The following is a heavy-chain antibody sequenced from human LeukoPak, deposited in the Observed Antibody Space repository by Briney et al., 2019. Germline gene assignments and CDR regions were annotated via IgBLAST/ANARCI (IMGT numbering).Heavy chain of an antibody. CDR2: WHDGSYK. CDR3: ARVGDYENSGSQPFDY. Sequence: PGGSLRLSCAASGFIFSSFGMHWVRQAPGKGLEWVAWHDGSYKYYLDSVKGRFTISRDNAKNTLYLQMNNLRVEDTAVYYCARVGDYENSGSQPFDYWGQGTLVTVSS. D-gene: IGHD3-22*01. CDR1: GFIFSSFG. V-gene: IGHV3-33*01. J-gene: IGHJ4*02.